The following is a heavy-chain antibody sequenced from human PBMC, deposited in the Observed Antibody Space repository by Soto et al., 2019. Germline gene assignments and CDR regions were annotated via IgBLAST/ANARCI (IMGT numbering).Heavy chain of an antibody. V-gene: IGHV4-34*01. CDR1: GGSFSGHY. Sequence: TLSLTCAVSGGSFSGHYWSWIRQPPGKGLEWIGELNHSGSTNYNPSLKSRVTISVDTSKNQFSLKLSSVTAADTAVYFCARVGALGSSSCFDYWGQGTLVTVSS. J-gene: IGHJ4*02. CDR2: LNHSGST. CDR3: ARVGALGSSSCFDY. D-gene: IGHD6-13*01.